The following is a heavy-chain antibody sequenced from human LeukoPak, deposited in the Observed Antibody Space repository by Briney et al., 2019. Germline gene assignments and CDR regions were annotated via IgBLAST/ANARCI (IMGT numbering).Heavy chain of an antibody. D-gene: IGHD3-22*01. CDR1: GYTFTSYG. V-gene: IGHV1-18*01. Sequence: GASVKVSCKASGYTFTSYGISWVRQAPGQGLEWMGWISAYNGNTNYAQKLQGRVTMTTDTSTSTAYMELSSLRSEDTAVYYCARGEYYDSSGYGALNWFDPWGQGTLVTVSS. CDR2: ISAYNGNT. CDR3: ARGEYYDSSGYGALNWFDP. J-gene: IGHJ5*02.